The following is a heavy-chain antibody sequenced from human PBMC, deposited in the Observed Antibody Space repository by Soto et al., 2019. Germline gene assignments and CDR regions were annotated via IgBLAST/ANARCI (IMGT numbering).Heavy chain of an antibody. CDR2: INHRGYT. Sequence: QVQLQQLGAGLLKPSETLSLTCAVYGGSFSGYYWSWIRQPPGKGLEWIGEINHRGYTNHNPSLKSRGTISVDTSKNQCSLKLSSVTAADTAVYYCARVDIVTTNWFDPWGQGTLVTVSS. J-gene: IGHJ5*02. D-gene: IGHD5-12*01. CDR1: GGSFSGYY. CDR3: ARVDIVTTNWFDP. V-gene: IGHV4-34*01.